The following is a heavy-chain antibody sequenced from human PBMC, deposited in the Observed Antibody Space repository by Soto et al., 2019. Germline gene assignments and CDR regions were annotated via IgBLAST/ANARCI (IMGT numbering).Heavy chain of an antibody. V-gene: IGHV3-30*18. D-gene: IGHD6-6*01. CDR3: AKVRFDYSSSRGGMDV. J-gene: IGHJ6*02. CDR1: GVTLSSHG. CDR2: ISFDGRNR. Sequence: QVQLVESGGGVVQPGRSLRLSCTASGVTLSSHGMHWVRQAPGKGLEWVAVISFDGRNRYYADSVKGRFTISRDNSKNTLDQQMNSLKAEDTALNYCAKVRFDYSSSRGGMDVWGQGTTVTVSS.